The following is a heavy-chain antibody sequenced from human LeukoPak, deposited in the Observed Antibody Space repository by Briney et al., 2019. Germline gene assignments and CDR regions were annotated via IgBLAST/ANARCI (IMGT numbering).Heavy chain of an antibody. J-gene: IGHJ5*02. CDR3: ARDRPVSGANWFDP. CDR2: INHSGGT. V-gene: IGHV4-34*01. CDR1: GGSFSGYS. Sequence: SETLSVTCAIYGGSFSGYSWSWIRQPPGKGLEWIGEINHSGGTNYNPSLKSRVTISVDTSKNQFSLKLSSVTAADTAVYYCARDRPVSGANWFDPWGQGALVTVSS. D-gene: IGHD2-8*02.